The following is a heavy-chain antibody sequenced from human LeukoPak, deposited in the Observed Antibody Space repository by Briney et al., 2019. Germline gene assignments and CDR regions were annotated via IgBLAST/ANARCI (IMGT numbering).Heavy chain of an antibody. Sequence: SETLSLTCAVYGGSFSGYYWSWIRKPPGKGLEWIGEINHSGSTNYNPSLKSRVTISVDTSKNQFSLKLSSVTAADTAVYYCARGRGGIAARFVDYWGQGTLVTVSS. CDR3: ARGRGGIAARFVDY. CDR1: GGSFSGYY. CDR2: INHSGST. V-gene: IGHV4-34*01. D-gene: IGHD6-6*01. J-gene: IGHJ4*02.